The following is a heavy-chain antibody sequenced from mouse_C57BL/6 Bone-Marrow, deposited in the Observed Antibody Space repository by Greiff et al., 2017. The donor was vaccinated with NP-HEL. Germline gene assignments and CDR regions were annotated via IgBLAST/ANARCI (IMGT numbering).Heavy chain of an antibody. CDR1: GYTFTSYW. J-gene: IGHJ3*01. CDR3: ARELTGTQAWFAY. Sequence: QVQLQQPGAELVKPGASVKLSCKASGYTFTSYWMQWVKQRPGQGLEWIGEIDPSDSYTNYNQKFKGKATLTVDTSSSTAYMQLSSLTSEDSAVHYCARELTGTQAWFAYRGQGTLVTVSA. D-gene: IGHD4-1*01. V-gene: IGHV1-50*01. CDR2: IDPSDSYT.